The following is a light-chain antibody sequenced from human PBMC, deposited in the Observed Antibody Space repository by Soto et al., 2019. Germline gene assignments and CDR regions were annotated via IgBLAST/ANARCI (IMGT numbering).Light chain of an antibody. V-gene: IGKV1-39*01. Sequence: DIQVTQSPSSLSASVGDRVTITCRASQNINNYLNWYQQKPGKAPKLLIYAASSLQSGIPSRFSGSGSGTEFTLTISSLQPEDFATYYCQQSFSTLWTFGQGTKVEIK. CDR3: QQSFSTLWT. CDR1: QNINNY. CDR2: AAS. J-gene: IGKJ1*01.